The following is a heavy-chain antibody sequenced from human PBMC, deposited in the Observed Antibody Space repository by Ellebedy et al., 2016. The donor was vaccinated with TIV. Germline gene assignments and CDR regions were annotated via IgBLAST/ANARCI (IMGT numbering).Heavy chain of an antibody. Sequence: ASVKVSXKASGYTFTGYYMHWVRQAPGQGLEWMGWINPNSGGTNYAQKFQGRVTMTRDTSISTAYMELSRLRSDDTAVYYCARTGWSPYYYYGMDVWGQGTTVTVSS. CDR2: INPNSGGT. D-gene: IGHD2-15*01. V-gene: IGHV1-2*02. CDR1: GYTFTGYY. CDR3: ARTGWSPYYYYGMDV. J-gene: IGHJ6*02.